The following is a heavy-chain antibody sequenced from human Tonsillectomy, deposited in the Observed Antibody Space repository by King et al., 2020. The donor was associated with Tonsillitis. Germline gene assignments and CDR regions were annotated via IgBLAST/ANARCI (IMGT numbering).Heavy chain of an antibody. CDR1: GYSFTSYW. J-gene: IGHJ4*02. V-gene: IGHV5-51*01. CDR2: IYPGDSDT. CDR3: ARQPYSSSYYYFDY. Sequence: VQLVESGTVVKKPGESLKISCKSSGYSFTSYWIGWVRQIPGKGLEWMGIIYPGDSDTRYSPSFQGQVTISADKSISTAYLQWSSLKASDTAMYYCARQPYSSSYYYFDYWGQGTLVTVSS. D-gene: IGHD6-13*01.